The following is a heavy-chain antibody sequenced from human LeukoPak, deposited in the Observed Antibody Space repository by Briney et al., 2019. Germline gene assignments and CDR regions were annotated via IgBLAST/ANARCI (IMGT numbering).Heavy chain of an antibody. CDR2: ISWNSGSI. Sequence: PGGSLRLSCAASGFTFDDYAMDWVRQAPGKGLEWVSGISWNSGSIGYADSVKGRFTISRENAKNSLYLQMNSLRAEDTAVYYCARSLVGGAIFGVVWDPQFDYWGQGTLVTVSS. D-gene: IGHD3-3*01. J-gene: IGHJ4*02. CDR3: ARSLVGGAIFGVVWDPQFDY. CDR1: GFTFDDYA. V-gene: IGHV3-9*01.